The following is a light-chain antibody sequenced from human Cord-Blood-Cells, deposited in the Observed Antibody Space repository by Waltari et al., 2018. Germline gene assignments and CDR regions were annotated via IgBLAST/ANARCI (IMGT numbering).Light chain of an antibody. CDR3: CSYAGSSTWV. J-gene: IGLJ3*02. Sequence: QSALTQPASVSGSPAQSITISCTGTSSDVGSYTLVPWYQPQPGKAHKLMIYEGSKRPSGVSNRFSGSKSGNTASLTISGLQAEDEADYYCCSYAGSSTWVFGGGTKLTVL. V-gene: IGLV2-23*01. CDR2: EGS. CDR1: SSDVGSYTL.